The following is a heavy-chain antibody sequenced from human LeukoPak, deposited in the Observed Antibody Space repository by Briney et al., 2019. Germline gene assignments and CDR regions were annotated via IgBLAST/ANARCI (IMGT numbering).Heavy chain of an antibody. V-gene: IGHV1-18*04. CDR3: ARALGGYGYMDV. CDR1: GYTFTSYY. J-gene: IGHJ6*02. D-gene: IGHD2-15*01. CDR2: ISAYNGNT. Sequence: ASVKVSCKASGYTFTSYYMHWVRQAPGQGLEWMGWISAYNGNTNYAQKLQGRVTMTTDTSTSTAYMELRSLKSDDTAVYYCARALGGYGYMDVWGQGTTVTVSS.